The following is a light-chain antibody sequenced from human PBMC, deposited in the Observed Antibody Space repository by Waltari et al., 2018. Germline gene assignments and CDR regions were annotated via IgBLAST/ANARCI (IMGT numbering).Light chain of an antibody. V-gene: IGLV2-8*01. Sequence: QSALTQPPSASGSPGQSVTISCTGTSSDVGGSNYVSWYQQHPGKAPKLMIYEVSKRPSGFPDRFSGSKSGNTASLTVSGLQADDEADYYCSSYAGSNNFVVFGGGTKLTGL. J-gene: IGLJ2*01. CDR1: SSDVGGSNY. CDR3: SSYAGSNNFVV. CDR2: EVS.